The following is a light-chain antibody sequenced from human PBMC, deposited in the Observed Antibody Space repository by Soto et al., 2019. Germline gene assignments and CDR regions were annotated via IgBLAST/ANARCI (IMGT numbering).Light chain of an antibody. J-gene: IGLJ2*01. V-gene: IGLV2-8*01. Sequence: QSALTQPPSASGSPGQSVTISCTGTSSDVGSYNYVSWYQQHPDQAPKLMLYEVTKRPSGVPDRFSGSKSGNTSSLTVAGRQAEDEADYYCSFYVDHNNLLFGGGTKLPVL. CDR1: SSDVGSYNY. CDR2: EVT. CDR3: SFYVDHNNLL.